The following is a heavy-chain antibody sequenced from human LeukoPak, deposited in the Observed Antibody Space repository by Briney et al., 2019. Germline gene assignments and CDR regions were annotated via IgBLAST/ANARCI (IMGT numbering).Heavy chain of an antibody. Sequence: GGSLRLSCAASGFTFSNYGIHWVRQAPGKGLEWVAVISYDGTYKYYTDSVKGRFTISRDNSRNTLYLQMNSLRAEDTAVYYCAKDHISMVRGVINLGMGVWGQGTTVSVSS. CDR3: AKDHISMVRGVINLGMGV. CDR1: GFTFSNYG. CDR2: ISYDGTYK. J-gene: IGHJ6*02. V-gene: IGHV3-30*18. D-gene: IGHD3-10*01.